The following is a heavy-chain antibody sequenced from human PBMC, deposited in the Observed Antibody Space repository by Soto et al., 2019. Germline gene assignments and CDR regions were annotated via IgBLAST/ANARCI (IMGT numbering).Heavy chain of an antibody. CDR1: AGPFHRRD. CDR3: ATSEGRDGYSFDY. V-gene: IGHV1-69*13. J-gene: IGHJ4*02. D-gene: IGHD5-12*01. Sequence: VKVSCQASAGPFHRRDMMCVREAPGQGLEWMGGIISMFGTPHYAEKFQDRVTITADESTGTAYLELSSLTSEDTAAYYCATSEGRDGYSFDYWGPGTLVTVSS. CDR2: IISMFGTP.